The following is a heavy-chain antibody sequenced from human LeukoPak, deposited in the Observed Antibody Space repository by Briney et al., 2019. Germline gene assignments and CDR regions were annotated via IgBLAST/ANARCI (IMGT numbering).Heavy chain of an antibody. D-gene: IGHD4/OR15-4a*01. Sequence: SETLSLTCAVYGGSFSGYYWSWIRQPPGKGLEWIGEINHSGSTNYNPSLKSRFTMSVGPTDFQLSLSLSSLTAADTAVYYCARYTDYRLEYWGQGTLATVSS. J-gene: IGHJ4*02. CDR3: ARYTDYRLEY. CDR2: INHSGST. V-gene: IGHV4-34*10. CDR1: GGSFSGYY.